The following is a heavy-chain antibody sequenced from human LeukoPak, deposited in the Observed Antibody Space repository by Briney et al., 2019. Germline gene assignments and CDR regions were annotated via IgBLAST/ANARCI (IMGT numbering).Heavy chain of an antibody. Sequence: PSQTLSLTCTVSGGSISSGSYYWSWIRQSAGKGLEWIGRIYSSGSTNYNPSLKSRVTISRDTSKNQFSLNLSSVTAADTAVYYCARDYCGSGSYYPTYYYYYGMDVWGQGTTVTVSS. D-gene: IGHD3-10*01. J-gene: IGHJ6*02. CDR1: GGSISSGSYY. CDR3: ARDYCGSGSYYPTYYYYYGMDV. CDR2: IYSSGST. V-gene: IGHV4-61*02.